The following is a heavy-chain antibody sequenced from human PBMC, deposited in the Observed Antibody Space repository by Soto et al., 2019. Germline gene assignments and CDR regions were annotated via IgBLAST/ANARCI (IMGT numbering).Heavy chain of an antibody. J-gene: IGHJ4*02. Sequence: PSETLSLTCAVSGGSISSGGYSWSWIRQPPGKGLEWIGYIYHSGSTYYNPSLKSRVTISVDRSKNQFSLKLSSVTAADTAVYYCARSPLQYWYSSSWYYFAYWRQGTLVTVSS. CDR3: ARSPLQYWYSSSWYYFAY. V-gene: IGHV4-30-2*01. CDR1: GGSISSGGYS. D-gene: IGHD6-13*01. CDR2: IYHSGST.